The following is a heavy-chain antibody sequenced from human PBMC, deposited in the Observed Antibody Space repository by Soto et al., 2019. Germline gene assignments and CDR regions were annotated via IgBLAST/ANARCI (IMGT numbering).Heavy chain of an antibody. Sequence: EVQLLESGGGLVQPGGPLGLSCGGPDFPFNGFALTWVRQAPGKGLEWASAISGSGGTTSYANPVKGRLTISRDQSKDTLYLQMNSLRAEDTAIYYCAKDRHYGSGTYSDSYLDYWGQGTLVTVSS. J-gene: IGHJ4*02. D-gene: IGHD3-10*01. CDR2: ISGSGGTT. CDR1: DFPFNGFA. V-gene: IGHV3-23*01. CDR3: AKDRHYGSGTYSDSYLDY.